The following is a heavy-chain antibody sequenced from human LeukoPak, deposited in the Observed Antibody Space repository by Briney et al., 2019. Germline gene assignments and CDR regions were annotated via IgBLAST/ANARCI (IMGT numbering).Heavy chain of an antibody. CDR1: GFTFDDYA. CDR3: AKDPTYYYGSGSYPDY. V-gene: IGHV3-9*01. CDR2: ISWNSGSI. D-gene: IGHD3-10*01. J-gene: IGHJ4*02. Sequence: PGGSLRLSCAASGFTFDDYAMHWVRQAPGKGLEWVSGISWNSGSIGYADSVKGRFTISRDNSKNTLYLQMNSLRAEDTAVYYCAKDPTYYYGSGSYPDYWGQGTLVTVSS.